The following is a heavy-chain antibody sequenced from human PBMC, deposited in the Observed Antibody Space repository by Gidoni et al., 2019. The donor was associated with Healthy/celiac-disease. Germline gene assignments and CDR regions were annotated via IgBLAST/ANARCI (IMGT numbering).Heavy chain of an antibody. CDR2: IYYSGST. CDR3: ARGYYDSSGYFGHFDY. D-gene: IGHD3-22*01. Sequence: QVQLQESGPGLVTPSQTLSLTCTVSGGSISSGDYYWSWIRQPPGKGLEWIGYIYYSGSTYYNPSLKSRVTISVDTSKNQFSLKLSSVTAADTAVYYCARGYYDSSGYFGHFDYWGQGTLVTVSS. CDR1: GGSISSGDYY. J-gene: IGHJ4*02. V-gene: IGHV4-30-4*01.